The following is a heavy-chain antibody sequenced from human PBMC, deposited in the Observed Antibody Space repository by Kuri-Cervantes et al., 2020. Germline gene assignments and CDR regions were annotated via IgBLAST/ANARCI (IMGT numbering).Heavy chain of an antibody. CDR2: ISAYNGNT. CDR3: ATGGYCSGGSCYGNYYYYYGMDV. J-gene: IGHJ6*02. CDR1: GYTFTSYG. Sequence: ASVKVSCKASGYTFTSYGISWVRQAPGQGLEWMGWISAYNGNTNYAQKLQGRVTMTTDTSTSTAYMELSSLRSEDTAVYYCATGGYCSGGSCYGNYYYYYGMDVCGQGTTVTVSS. D-gene: IGHD2-15*01. V-gene: IGHV1-18*01.